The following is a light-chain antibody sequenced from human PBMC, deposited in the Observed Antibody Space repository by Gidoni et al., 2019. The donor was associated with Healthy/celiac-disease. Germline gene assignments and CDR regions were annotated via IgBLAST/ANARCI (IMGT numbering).Light chain of an antibody. Sequence: DIVMTQSPDSLAVSLGERATINCKSSQSVLYSSNNKNYLAWYQQKPGQPPKLLIYWASTRESGVPDRFIGSGSGTDFTLTISSLQAEDVAVYYCQQHYSTPVTFXPXTKVDIK. CDR3: QQHYSTPVT. CDR2: WAS. J-gene: IGKJ3*01. V-gene: IGKV4-1*01. CDR1: QSVLYSSNNKNY.